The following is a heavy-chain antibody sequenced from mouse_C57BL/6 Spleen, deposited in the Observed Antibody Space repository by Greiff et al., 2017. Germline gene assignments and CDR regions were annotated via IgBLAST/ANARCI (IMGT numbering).Heavy chain of an antibody. CDR1: GYTFTSYT. CDR3: ARSGRTTDYFDY. Sequence: VQLQQSGAELARPGASVKMSCKASGYTFTSYTMHWVKQRPGQGLEWIGYINPSSGYTTYNQKFKDKATLTVDQSSSTAYMQRSSLTSEDSAVYYCARSGRTTDYFDYWGQGTTLTVSS. J-gene: IGHJ2*01. CDR2: INPSSGYT. V-gene: IGHV1-4*01. D-gene: IGHD1-1*01.